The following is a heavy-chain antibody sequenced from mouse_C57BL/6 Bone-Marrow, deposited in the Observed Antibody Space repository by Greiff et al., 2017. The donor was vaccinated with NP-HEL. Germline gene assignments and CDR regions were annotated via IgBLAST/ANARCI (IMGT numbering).Heavy chain of an antibody. Sequence: QVQLQQPGAELVMPGASVKLSCKASGYTFTSYWMHWVKQRPGQGLEWIGEIDPSASYTNYNQKFKGKSTLTVDKSSSTAYMQLSSLTSEDSAVYYCATSLYYGNPYFDYWGQGTTLTVSS. J-gene: IGHJ2*01. CDR1: GYTFTSYW. CDR2: IDPSASYT. CDR3: ATSLYYGNPYFDY. V-gene: IGHV1-69*01. D-gene: IGHD2-1*01.